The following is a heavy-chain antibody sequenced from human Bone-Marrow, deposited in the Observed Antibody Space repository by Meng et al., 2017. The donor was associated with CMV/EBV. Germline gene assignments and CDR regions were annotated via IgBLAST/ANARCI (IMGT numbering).Heavy chain of an antibody. CDR2: ISSSSSYI. CDR3: GGSSGWYHYYGMDV. V-gene: IGHV3-21*04. Sequence: GESLKISCAASGFTFSSYSMNWVRQAPGKGLEWVSSISSSSSYIYYADSVKGRFTISRDNAKNSLYLQMNSLRAEDTAVYYCGGSSGWYHYYGMDVWGQGTTVTGSS. D-gene: IGHD6-6*01. J-gene: IGHJ6*02. CDR1: GFTFSSYS.